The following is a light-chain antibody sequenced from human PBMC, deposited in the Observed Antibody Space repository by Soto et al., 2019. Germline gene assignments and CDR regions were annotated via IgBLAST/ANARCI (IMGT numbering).Light chain of an antibody. V-gene: IGKV3-20*01. CDR1: QSVSSNN. J-gene: IGKJ2*01. Sequence: EIVLTQSPGTLSLSPGERATLSCRASQSVSSNNLAWYQQKPGQAPRLLIYVASSRATGIPDRFSGDGSGTDFTLTISRLEPEDFAVYYCQQYGSSPYTFGQGTKLEIK. CDR2: VAS. CDR3: QQYGSSPYT.